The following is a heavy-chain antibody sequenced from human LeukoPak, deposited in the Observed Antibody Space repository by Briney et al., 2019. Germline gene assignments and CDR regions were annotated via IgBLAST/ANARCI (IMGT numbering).Heavy chain of an antibody. Sequence: EASVKVSCKASGYTFTGYYMHWVRQASGQGLEWMGRINPNSGGTNYAQKFQDRVTMTRDTSISTAYMELSRLRSDDTAVYYCANVYYDSSGPPDYWGQGTLVTVSS. CDR1: GYTFTGYY. V-gene: IGHV1-2*06. CDR2: INPNSGGT. D-gene: IGHD3-22*01. CDR3: ANVYYDSSGPPDY. J-gene: IGHJ4*02.